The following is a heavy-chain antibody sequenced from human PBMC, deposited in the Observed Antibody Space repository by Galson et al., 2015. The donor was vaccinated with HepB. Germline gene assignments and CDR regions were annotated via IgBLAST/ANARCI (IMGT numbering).Heavy chain of an antibody. Sequence: SVKVSCKASGGTFSSYAISWVRQAPGQGLEWMGGIIPIFGTANYAQKFQGRVTITADKSTSTAYMELSSLRSEDTAMYYCARPTTADYGMDVWGQGTTVTVSS. CDR1: GGTFSSYA. D-gene: IGHD1-14*01. V-gene: IGHV1-69*06. CDR3: ARPTTADYGMDV. CDR2: IIPIFGTA. J-gene: IGHJ6*02.